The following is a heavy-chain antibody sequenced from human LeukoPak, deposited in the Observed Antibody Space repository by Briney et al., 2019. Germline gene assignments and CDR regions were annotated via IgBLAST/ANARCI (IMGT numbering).Heavy chain of an antibody. CDR3: AKGSGSGWYGWFAP. CDR1: GFIFRTHA. V-gene: IGHV3-23*01. J-gene: IGHJ5*02. D-gene: IGHD6-19*01. CDR2: VNDVGGDT. Sequence: GGSLRLSCAASGFIFRTHAMAWVRQAPGKGLEWVSSVNDVGGDTYYADSVKGRFAISRDNSKNTFYLQMNTLRADDTAVYYCAKGSGSGWYGWFAPWGQGTLVTVSS.